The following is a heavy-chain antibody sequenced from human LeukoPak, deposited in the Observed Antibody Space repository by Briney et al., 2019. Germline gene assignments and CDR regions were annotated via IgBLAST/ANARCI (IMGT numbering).Heavy chain of an antibody. CDR1: GYTFTSYG. CDR3: ARDRPRIAAAGSVGDY. V-gene: IGHV1-46*01. J-gene: IGHJ4*02. CDR2: INPSGGST. D-gene: IGHD6-13*01. Sequence: ASVKVSCKASGYTFTSYGISWVRQAPGQGLEWMGIINPSGGSTSYAQKFQGRVTMTRDTSTSTVYMELSSLRSEDTAVYYCARDRPRIAAAGSVGDYWGQGTLVTVSS.